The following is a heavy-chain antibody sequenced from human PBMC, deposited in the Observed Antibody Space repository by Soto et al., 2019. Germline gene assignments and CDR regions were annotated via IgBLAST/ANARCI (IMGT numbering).Heavy chain of an antibody. CDR1: GDTFKNCV. CDR2: IIPLFGTT. J-gene: IGHJ6*02. Sequence: QVQGVQSGVEVRRPVSSVNVSCNASGDTFKNCVISWVRQAPGQGLEWMGGIIPLFGTTDFAQRFQGRLTITTDESTTTAYMELSRLRSDDTATYYGAAELGFGKLSVVWGQGTTVIVSS. D-gene: IGHD3-10*01. V-gene: IGHV1-69*01. CDR3: AAELGFGKLSVV.